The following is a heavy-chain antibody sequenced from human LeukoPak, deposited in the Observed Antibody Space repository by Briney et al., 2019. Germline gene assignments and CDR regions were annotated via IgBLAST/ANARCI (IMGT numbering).Heavy chain of an antibody. CDR2: ISGSGGST. J-gene: IGHJ4*02. D-gene: IGHD6-13*01. CDR1: GFTFSSYA. CDR3: ARVSSSWHYFDY. V-gene: IGHV3-23*01. Sequence: GGSLRLSCAASGFTFSSYAMSWVRQAPGKGLEWVSDISGSGGSTFYADSVKGRFTISRHNAKNSLYLQMDSLRAEDTAVYYCARVSSSWHYFDYWGQGTLVTVSS.